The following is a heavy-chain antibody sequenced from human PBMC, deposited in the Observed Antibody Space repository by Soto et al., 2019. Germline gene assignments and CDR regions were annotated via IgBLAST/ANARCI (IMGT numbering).Heavy chain of an antibody. J-gene: IGHJ6*02. Sequence: EVQLVESGGGLAKPGGSLRLSCAASGFNFNSYTINWVRQAPGKRLEWLSSISSSGYIFSTDSVRGRFTISRDNAKNSVYLQINSLRAEDTAVYFCARDCSGGSCYPGMDVWGQGTRVTVSS. V-gene: IGHV3-21*01. D-gene: IGHD2-15*01. CDR2: ISSSGYI. CDR1: GFNFNSYT. CDR3: ARDCSGGSCYPGMDV.